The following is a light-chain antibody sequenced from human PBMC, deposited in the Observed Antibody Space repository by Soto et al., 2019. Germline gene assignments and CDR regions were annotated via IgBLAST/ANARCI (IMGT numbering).Light chain of an antibody. CDR2: GAS. CDR1: QSVSSN. J-gene: IGKJ2*01. Sequence: EIVMTQSPATLSVSPGERATLSCRASQSVSSNLAWYQQKPGQAPRLLIYGASTRATGIPARFSGSGSGTEFTLTISSLQSEDLAVYYCQQYNSWPPMYTFGQGTKLEIK. V-gene: IGKV3-15*01. CDR3: QQYNSWPPMYT.